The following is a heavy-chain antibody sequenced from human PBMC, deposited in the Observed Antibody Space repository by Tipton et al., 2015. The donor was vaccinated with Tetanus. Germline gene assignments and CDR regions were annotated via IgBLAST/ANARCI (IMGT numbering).Heavy chain of an antibody. Sequence: QVQLVQSGAEMKKPGSSVKVSCKASGGTFTNYALSWVRQAPGQGLEWVGGITPIFGTTNYAPKFQGRVTITADESTNTAYMELSSLRSEDTAVYYCTTDRFTYNSDSSDQFQHWGQGTMITVSS. V-gene: IGHV1-69*01. CDR1: GGTFTNYA. CDR3: TTDRFTYNSDSSDQFQH. D-gene: IGHD3-22*01. CDR2: ITPIFGTT. J-gene: IGHJ1*01.